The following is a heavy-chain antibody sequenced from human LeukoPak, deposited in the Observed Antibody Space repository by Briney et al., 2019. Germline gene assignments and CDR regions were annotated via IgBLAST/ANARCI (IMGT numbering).Heavy chain of an antibody. CDR2: ISGSGGST. J-gene: IGHJ4*02. CDR1: GFTFNTYW. Sequence: GGSLRLSCTASGFTFNTYWMSWVRQAPGKGLEWVSAISGSGGSTYYADSVKGRFTISRDNSKNTLYLQMNSLRAEDTAVYYCVKDGWYTNSPYYFDYWGQGTLVTVSS. CDR3: VKDGWYTNSPYYFDY. D-gene: IGHD6-6*01. V-gene: IGHV3-23*01.